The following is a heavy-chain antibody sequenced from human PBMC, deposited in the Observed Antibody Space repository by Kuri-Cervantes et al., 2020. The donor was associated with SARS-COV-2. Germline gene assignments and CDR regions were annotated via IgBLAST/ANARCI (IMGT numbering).Heavy chain of an antibody. CDR2: IYYSGST. CDR1: GGSISSSSYY. Sequence: ESLKISCTVSGGSISSSSYYWGWIRQPPGKGLEWIGSIYYSGSTYYNPSLKSRVTISVDTSKNQFSLKLSSVTAADTAVYYCARTSYGSALYLGQGTLVTVSS. CDR3: ARTSYGSALY. V-gene: IGHV4-39*01. J-gene: IGHJ4*02. D-gene: IGHD3-10*01.